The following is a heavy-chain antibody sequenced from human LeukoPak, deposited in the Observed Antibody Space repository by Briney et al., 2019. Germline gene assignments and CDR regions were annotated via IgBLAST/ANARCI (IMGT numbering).Heavy chain of an antibody. J-gene: IGHJ6*03. Sequence: SETLSLTCAVYGGSFSGYYWSWIRQPPGKGLEWIGEINHSGSTNYNPSLKSRVTISVDTSKNQFSLKLSSVTAADTAVYYCARESSSWSSYYYYYMDVWGKRTTVTVSS. CDR1: GGSFSGYY. CDR3: ARESSSWSSYYYYYMDV. CDR2: INHSGST. V-gene: IGHV4-34*01. D-gene: IGHD6-13*01.